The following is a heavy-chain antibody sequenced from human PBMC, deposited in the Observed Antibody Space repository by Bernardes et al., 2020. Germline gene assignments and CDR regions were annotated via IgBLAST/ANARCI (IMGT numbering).Heavy chain of an antibody. Sequence: GGSLRLSCVVSGFTFRGFKMFWVRQAPGKGLEWVAVISYDGSEKYYADSVKGRFTISRDNSGNTLYLEMNSLRVEDTAVYYCAREGDGISSSWYSMAYWGQGFLVHVSS. CDR3: AREGDGISSSWYSMAY. CDR1: GFTFRGFK. D-gene: IGHD6-13*01. J-gene: IGHJ4*02. V-gene: IGHV3-30*19. CDR2: ISYDGSEK.